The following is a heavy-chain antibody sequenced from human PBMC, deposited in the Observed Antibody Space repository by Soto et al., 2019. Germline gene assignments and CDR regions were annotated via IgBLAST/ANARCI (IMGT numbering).Heavy chain of an antibody. J-gene: IGHJ3*02. CDR1: GFTFSSYA. CDR3: AITATGWFSAFDI. CDR2: ISGSGGTT. D-gene: IGHD6-19*01. Sequence: EVQLLESGGGLVQPGGSLRLSCAASGFTFSSYAMSWVRQAPGKGLEWVSAISGSGGTTYYADSVKGRFTSSRDNSKNTLYLQMNSLRAEDTAVYYCAITATGWFSAFDIWGQGTMVTVSS. V-gene: IGHV3-23*01.